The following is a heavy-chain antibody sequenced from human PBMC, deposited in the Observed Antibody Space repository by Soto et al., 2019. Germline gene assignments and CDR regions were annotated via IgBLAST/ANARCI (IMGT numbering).Heavy chain of an antibody. D-gene: IGHD5-12*01. J-gene: IGHJ4*02. CDR2: INPNSGGT. V-gene: IGHV1-2*04. Sequence: QVQLVQSGAEVKEPGASVKVSCKASGYTFTGYYMYGVRQAPGQGLEWMGWINPNSGGTNYAHKFQGWVTMTRDTSISTAYMVLSRLRSDDTAVYYCASAIGGWLQLSDWGQGTLVTVSS. CDR3: ASAIGGWLQLSD. CDR1: GYTFTGYY.